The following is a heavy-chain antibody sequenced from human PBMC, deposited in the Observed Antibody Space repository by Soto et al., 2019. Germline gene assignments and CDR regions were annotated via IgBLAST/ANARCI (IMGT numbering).Heavy chain of an antibody. D-gene: IGHD1-26*01. Sequence: EVQLLESGGGLVQPGGSLRLSCAASGLTFTTYAMSWARQAPGKGLEWVSAISGSGGSTYYADSVKGRFTISRDNSKNTLYLQMNSLRAEDTAVYYCAKDERGSSDPTGYWGQGTLVTVSS. CDR1: GLTFTTYA. CDR3: AKDERGSSDPTGY. J-gene: IGHJ4*02. CDR2: ISGSGGST. V-gene: IGHV3-23*01.